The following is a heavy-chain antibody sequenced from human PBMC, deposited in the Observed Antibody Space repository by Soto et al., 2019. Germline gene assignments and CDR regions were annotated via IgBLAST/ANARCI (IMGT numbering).Heavy chain of an antibody. V-gene: IGHV4-4*07. J-gene: IGHJ6*02. CDR2: IYTSGST. Sequence: PSETLSLTCTVSGGSISSYYWIWIRQPAGKGLEWIGRIYTSGSTNYNPSLKSRVTMSVDTSKNQFSLKLSSVTAADTAVYYCARTSGYSGYVGTYYYYGMDVWGQGTTVTVSS. CDR1: GGSISSYY. CDR3: ARTSGYSGYVGTYYYYGMDV. D-gene: IGHD5-12*01.